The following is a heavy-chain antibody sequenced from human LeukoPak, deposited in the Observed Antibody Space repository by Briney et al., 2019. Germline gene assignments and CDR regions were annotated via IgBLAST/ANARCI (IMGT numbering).Heavy chain of an antibody. CDR1: GYTLTELS. Sequence: GASVKVSCKVSGYTLTELSMHWVRQAPGKGLEWMGGFDPEDGETIYAQKLQGRVTMTEDTSTDTAYMELSSLRSEDTAVYYCATDISTVTTFFDYWGQGTLVTVSS. CDR3: ATDISTVTTFFDY. D-gene: IGHD4-17*01. V-gene: IGHV1-24*01. J-gene: IGHJ4*02. CDR2: FDPEDGET.